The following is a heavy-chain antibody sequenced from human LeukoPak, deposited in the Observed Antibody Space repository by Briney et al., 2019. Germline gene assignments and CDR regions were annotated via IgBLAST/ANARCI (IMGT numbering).Heavy chain of an antibody. D-gene: IGHD3-9*01. V-gene: IGHV4-34*01. CDR3: ARVGDYDILTGYPNYYYYDYMDV. CDR1: GGSFSGYY. CDR2: INHSEST. Sequence: SETLSLTCAVYGGSFSGYYWSWIRQPPGKGLEWMGEINHSESTKYNPSLKSRVTISVDTSKNQLSLKLSSVTAADTAVYYCARVGDYDILTGYPNYYYYDYMDVWGKGTTVTVSS. J-gene: IGHJ6*03.